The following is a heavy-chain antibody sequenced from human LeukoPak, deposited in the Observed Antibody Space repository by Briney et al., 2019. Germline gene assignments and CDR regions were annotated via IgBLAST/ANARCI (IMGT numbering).Heavy chain of an antibody. CDR2: ISYDGSNK. CDR3: AKELNRGLPDY. Sequence: QLVESGGGVVQPGRSLRLSCAASGFTFSSYAMHWVRQAPGKGLEWVAVISYDGSNKYYADSVKGRFTISRDNSKNTLYLQMNSLRAEDTAVYYCAKELNRGLPDYWGQGTLVTVSS. CDR1: GFTFSSYA. J-gene: IGHJ4*02. V-gene: IGHV3-30-3*01. D-gene: IGHD2-21*01.